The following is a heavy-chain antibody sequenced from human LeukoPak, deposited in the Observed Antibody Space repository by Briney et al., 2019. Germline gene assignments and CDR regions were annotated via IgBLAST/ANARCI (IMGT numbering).Heavy chain of an antibody. D-gene: IGHD3-3*01. V-gene: IGHV4-34*01. CDR1: GGSFSGYY. CDR2: INHSGST. J-gene: IGHJ4*02. CDR3: ARGHYDFWSGYSYYFDY. Sequence: PSETLSLTCAVYGGSFSGYYWSWIRQPPGKGLEWIGEINHSGSTNYNPPLKSRVTISVDTSKNQFSLKLSSVTAADTAVYYCARGHYDFWSGYSYYFDYWGQGTLVTVSS.